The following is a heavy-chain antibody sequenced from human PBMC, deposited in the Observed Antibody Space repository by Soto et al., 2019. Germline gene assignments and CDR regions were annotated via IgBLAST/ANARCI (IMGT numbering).Heavy chain of an antibody. J-gene: IGHJ4*02. CDR1: GYTFTSYG. V-gene: IGHV1-18*01. Sequence: QVQLVQSGAEVKKPGASVKVSCKASGYTFTSYGISWVRQAPGQGLEWMGWISAYNGNTNYAQKLQGRVTMTTDTSTSTAYMELRGLRSDDTAVYYRARVGGRYCSSSSCYFLDHWGQGTLVTVSS. CDR2: ISAYNGNT. CDR3: ARVGGRYCSSSSCYFLDH. D-gene: IGHD2-2*01.